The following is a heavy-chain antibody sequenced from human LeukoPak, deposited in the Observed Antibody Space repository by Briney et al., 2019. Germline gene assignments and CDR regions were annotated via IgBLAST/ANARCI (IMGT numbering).Heavy chain of an antibody. CDR2: IYSGGST. CDR1: VFTVSSNY. D-gene: IGHD6-19*01. J-gene: IGHJ5*02. V-gene: IGHV3-53*01. CDR3: ARSIAVAETYWFDP. Sequence: GGSLRLSCAASVFTVSSNYMSWVRQAPGKGLECVSVIYSGGSTYYADSVKGRFTISRDNSKNTLYLQMNSLRAEDTAVYYCARSIAVAETYWFDPWGQGTLVTVSP.